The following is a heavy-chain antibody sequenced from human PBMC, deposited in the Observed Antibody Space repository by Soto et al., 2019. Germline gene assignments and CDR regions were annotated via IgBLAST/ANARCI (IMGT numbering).Heavy chain of an antibody. Sequence: QVQLQESGPGLVKPSQTLSLTCTVSGGSISIGAYYWSWVRQLPGKGLQWLGYIYFSGSTYYNPSLKSRVTIAVDTSKNHFSLSLNSVTAADTAVYYCARGKQWLVLDYGGQGTLVTVSS. J-gene: IGHJ4*02. V-gene: IGHV4-31*03. CDR1: GGSISIGAYY. CDR3: ARGKQWLVLDY. D-gene: IGHD6-19*01. CDR2: IYFSGST.